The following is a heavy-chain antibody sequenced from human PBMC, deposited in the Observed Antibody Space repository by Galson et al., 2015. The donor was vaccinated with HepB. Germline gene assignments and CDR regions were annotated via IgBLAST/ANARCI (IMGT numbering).Heavy chain of an antibody. CDR3: ARGVKGITWNYYYSMDV. D-gene: IGHD3-16*01. Sequence: SVKVSCKASGGTFSSYAISWVRQAPGQGLEWMGGIIPIFGTANYAQKFQGRVTMTRNTSISTAYMELSSLRPEDTAVYYCARGVKGITWNYYYSMDVWGQGTTVTVSS. CDR2: IIPIFGTA. V-gene: IGHV1-69*05. CDR1: GGTFSSYA. J-gene: IGHJ6*02.